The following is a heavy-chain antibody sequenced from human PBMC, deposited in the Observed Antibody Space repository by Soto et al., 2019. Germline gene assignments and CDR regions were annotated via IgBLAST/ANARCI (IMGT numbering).Heavy chain of an antibody. D-gene: IGHD7-27*01. CDR3: ARNASGVFES. CDR2: ISVYNGNP. V-gene: IGHV1-18*01. Sequence: QVQLVQSGAQVKKPGASVKVSCKASGYTFSSSSISWVRQAPGQGLECMGWISVYNGNPNYAQTLQGRVTMSTDTSTGTAYMELRSLRSDDTAVYYCARNASGVFESWGQGTLFTVSS. J-gene: IGHJ4*02. CDR1: GYTFSSSS.